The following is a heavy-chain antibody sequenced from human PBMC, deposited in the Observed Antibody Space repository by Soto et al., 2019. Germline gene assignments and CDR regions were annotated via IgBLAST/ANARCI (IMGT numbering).Heavy chain of an antibody. D-gene: IGHD4-17*01. CDR1: GFSLSTSGVG. Sequence: SGPTLVKPTQTLTLTCTFSGFSLSTSGVGVGWICQPPGKALEWLALIYWDDDKRYSPSLKSRLTITKDTSKNQVVLTMTNMDPVDTATYYCAHRQHHNYGDYVYFDYWGQGTLVTVSS. J-gene: IGHJ4*02. CDR2: IYWDDDK. V-gene: IGHV2-5*02. CDR3: AHRQHHNYGDYVYFDY.